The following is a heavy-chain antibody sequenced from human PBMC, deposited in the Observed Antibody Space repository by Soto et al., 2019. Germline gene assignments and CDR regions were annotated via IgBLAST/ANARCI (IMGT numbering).Heavy chain of an antibody. CDR2: ISYDGSNK. CDR3: ANKEVRYYYGMDV. V-gene: IGHV3-30*18. CDR1: GFTFSSYG. J-gene: IGHJ6*02. Sequence: SLRLSCAASGFTFSSYGMHWARQAPGKGLEWVAVISYDGSNKYYADSVKGRFTISRDNSKNTLYLQMNSLRAEDTAVYYCANKEVRYYYGMDVWGQGTTVTVSS. D-gene: IGHD2-21*01.